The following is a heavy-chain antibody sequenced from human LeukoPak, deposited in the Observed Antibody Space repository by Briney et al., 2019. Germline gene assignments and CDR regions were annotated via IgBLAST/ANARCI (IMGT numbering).Heavy chain of an antibody. CDR1: GYSISSAYY. D-gene: IGHD1-26*01. CDR2: IYPSGNT. Sequence: SETLSITCAVSGYSISSAYYWGWLRQPPGKGLEWIGSIYPSGNTYYNPSLKSRVTISVDTSKNEFSLNLRSVTAADTAIYYCARDRRWDYCFDYWGQGTLVTVSS. CDR3: ARDRRWDYCFDY. J-gene: IGHJ4*02. V-gene: IGHV4-38-2*02.